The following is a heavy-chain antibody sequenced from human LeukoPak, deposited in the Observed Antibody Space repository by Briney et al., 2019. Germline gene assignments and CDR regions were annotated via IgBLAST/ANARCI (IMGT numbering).Heavy chain of an antibody. J-gene: IGHJ3*02. CDR3: ARSWDGAFDI. CDR1: GFTFINAW. Sequence: RPGGSLRLSCAASGFTFINAWMTWVRQAPGKGLVWVSRSNNDGRNTNYADSVKDRFTISRDNAKNTLYLQMNSLRAEDTAVYYCARSWDGAFDIWGQGTMVTVSS. D-gene: IGHD1-26*01. V-gene: IGHV3-74*01. CDR2: SNNDGRNT.